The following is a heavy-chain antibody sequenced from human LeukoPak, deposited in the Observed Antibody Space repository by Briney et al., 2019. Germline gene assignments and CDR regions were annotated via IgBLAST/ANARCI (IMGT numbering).Heavy chain of an antibody. D-gene: IGHD4-17*01. V-gene: IGHV1-18*01. CDR2: ISAYNGNT. J-gene: IGHJ3*02. Sequence: ASVKVSCKASGYTFTSYGISWVRQAPGQGLEWMGWISAYNGNTNYAQKLQGRVTMTTDTSTSTAYMELRSLRSDDTAVYYCARDPGDYGDSFLGAFDIWGQGTMVTVSS. CDR1: GYTFTSYG. CDR3: ARDPGDYGDSFLGAFDI.